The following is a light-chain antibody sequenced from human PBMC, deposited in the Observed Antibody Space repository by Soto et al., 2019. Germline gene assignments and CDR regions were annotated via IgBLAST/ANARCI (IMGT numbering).Light chain of an antibody. CDR1: QGIRSY. Sequence: DIQLTQSPSFLSASVGDRVTITCRASQGIRSYLAWYQQNPGKAPKLLIYDAATLQSGVPSRFSGSGSGTEFTLTISSLQPEDFATYYCQQLNNYPLTFGGGTKVEIK. V-gene: IGKV1-9*01. J-gene: IGKJ4*01. CDR3: QQLNNYPLT. CDR2: DAA.